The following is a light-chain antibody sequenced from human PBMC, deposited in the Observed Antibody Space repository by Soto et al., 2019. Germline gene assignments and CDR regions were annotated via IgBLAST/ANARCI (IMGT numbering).Light chain of an antibody. CDR1: SSDVGVYNY. CDR2: EVS. V-gene: IGLV2-14*01. CDR3: SSYTSSSSYV. Sequence: QSALPQDPSVSGSPGQSITISCTGTSSDVGVYNYVAWYQQHPGKAPKLMIYEVSNRPSGVSNRFSVYKAGNTASLTISGLQAEDEADYYCSSYTSSSSYVFGTGTKVTVL. J-gene: IGLJ1*01.